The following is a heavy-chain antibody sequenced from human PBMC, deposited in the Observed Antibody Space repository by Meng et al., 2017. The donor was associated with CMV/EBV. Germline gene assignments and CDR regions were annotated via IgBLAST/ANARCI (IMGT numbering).Heavy chain of an antibody. V-gene: IGHV3-7*01. CDR3: ARGSSTAARH. Sequence: GGSLRLSCADSGFTFSSYWMSWVRQAPGKGLEWVANIKQDGSEKYYVDSVKGRFTISRDNAKNPLYLQMNSLRAEDTAVYYCARGSSTAARHWGQGTLVTVSS. D-gene: IGHD6-6*01. CDR1: GFTFSSYW. CDR2: IKQDGSEK. J-gene: IGHJ4*02.